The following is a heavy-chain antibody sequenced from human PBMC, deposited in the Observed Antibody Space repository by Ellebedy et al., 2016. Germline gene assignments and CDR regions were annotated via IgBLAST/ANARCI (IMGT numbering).Heavy chain of an antibody. V-gene: IGHV4-61*08. D-gene: IGHD2-2*03. CDR3: ARALDISYFDY. Sequence: SGPTLVKPTQTLTLTCTFSGFSLSTSAMCVSWIRQPPGKGLEWIGYIYYSGRTNYSPSLRSRVTISLDTSKNQFSLKLSSVTAADTAIYYCARALDISYFDYWGLGALVTVSS. J-gene: IGHJ4*02. CDR1: GFSLSTSAMC. CDR2: IYYSGRT.